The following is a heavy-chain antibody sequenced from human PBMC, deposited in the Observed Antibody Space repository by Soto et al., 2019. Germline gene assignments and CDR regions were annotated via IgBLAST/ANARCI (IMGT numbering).Heavy chain of an antibody. CDR3: AKDTSFSSSWYRTHYYYGMDV. Sequence: GSLRLSCAASGFTFSSYAMSWVRQAPGKGLEWVSAISGSGGSTYYADSVKGRFTISRDNSKNTLYLQMNSLRAEDTAVYYCAKDTSFSSSWYRTHYYYGMDVWGQGTTVTVSS. V-gene: IGHV3-23*01. J-gene: IGHJ6*02. D-gene: IGHD6-13*01. CDR1: GFTFSSYA. CDR2: ISGSGGST.